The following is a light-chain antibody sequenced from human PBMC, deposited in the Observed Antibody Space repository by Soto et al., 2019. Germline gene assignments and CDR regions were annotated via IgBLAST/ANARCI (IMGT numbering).Light chain of an antibody. CDR3: SSYAGSNIFVA. Sequence: QSALTQPRSVSGSPGQSVTISCTGTSSDVGGYNYVSWYQQHPGKAPKLVIYEVTKRPSGVPDRFSGSKFGNTASLTVSGLQTEDEADYYCSSYAGSNIFVAFGGGTKL. CDR2: EVT. V-gene: IGLV2-8*01. CDR1: SSDVGGYNY. J-gene: IGLJ2*01.